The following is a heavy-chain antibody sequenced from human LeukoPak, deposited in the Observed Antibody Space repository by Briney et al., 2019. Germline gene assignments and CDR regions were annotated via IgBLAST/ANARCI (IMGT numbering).Heavy chain of an antibody. CDR3: ARSGSDAFDV. D-gene: IGHD1-26*01. J-gene: IGHJ3*01. CDR2: IYPNSGDT. Sequence: ASVKVSCKASGYTFTGYYMRWVRQAPGQGLEWMGWIYPNSGDTKYAQKFQGRVTATRDTSISTAFMEVSRLTSDDTAVYYCARSGSDAFDVWGQGTMATVSS. V-gene: IGHV1-2*02. CDR1: GYTFTGYY.